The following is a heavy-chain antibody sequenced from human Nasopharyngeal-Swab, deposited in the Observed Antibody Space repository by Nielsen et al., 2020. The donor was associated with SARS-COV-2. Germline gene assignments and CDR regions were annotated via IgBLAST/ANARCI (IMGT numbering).Heavy chain of an antibody. CDR2: IIPIFGTA. J-gene: IGHJ6*02. V-gene: IGHV1-69*06. D-gene: IGHD2-2*01. CDR3: ASPYCSSTSCRLSYYYGMDV. Sequence: WVRQAPGQGLEWMGGIIPIFGTANYAQKFQGRVTITADKSTSTAYMELSSLRSEDTAVHYCASPYCSSTSCRLSYYYGMDVWGQGITGTVSS.